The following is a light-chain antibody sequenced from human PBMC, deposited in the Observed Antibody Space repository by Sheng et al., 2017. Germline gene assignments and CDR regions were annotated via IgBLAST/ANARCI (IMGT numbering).Light chain of an antibody. J-gene: IGKJ1*01. V-gene: IGKV1-39*01. Sequence: DIQMTQSPSSLSASVGDRVTITCRASQSISSYLNWYQQKPGKAPKLLIYAASSLQSGVPSRFSGSGSGTDFTLTISSLQPEDVATYYCQNYKSAPLTFGQGTRVEI. CDR3: QNYKSAPLT. CDR1: QSISSY. CDR2: AAS.